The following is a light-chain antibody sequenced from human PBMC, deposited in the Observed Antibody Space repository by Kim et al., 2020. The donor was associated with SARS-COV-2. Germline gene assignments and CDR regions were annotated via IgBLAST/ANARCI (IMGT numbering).Light chain of an antibody. CDR2: ETS. J-gene: IGLJ3*02. V-gene: IGLV7-46*01. CDR3: LLSYRGTWV. CDR1: TGAVTSGHN. Sequence: PGGTGTLTCGSSTGAVTSGHNPYWFQQKPDQAPRTLIYETSNKHSWTPARFSGSLLGDKAALTLSGAQPEDEAEYYCLLSYRGTWVFGGGTQLTVL.